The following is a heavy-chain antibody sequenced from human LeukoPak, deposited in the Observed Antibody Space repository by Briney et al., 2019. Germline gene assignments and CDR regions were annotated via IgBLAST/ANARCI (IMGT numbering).Heavy chain of an antibody. CDR2: IRSTANGYAT. J-gene: IGHJ4*02. V-gene: IGHV3-73*01. Sequence: PGGSLRLSCAASGFTFSVSALHWVRQASGKGLEWVGRIRSTANGYATAYAVSGKGRFTISRDDSKNTAYLQMDSLKTEDTAVYYCTGNDYGSGSYADFDYWGQGTLVTVSS. CDR1: GFTFSVSA. CDR3: TGNDYGSGSYADFDY. D-gene: IGHD3-10*01.